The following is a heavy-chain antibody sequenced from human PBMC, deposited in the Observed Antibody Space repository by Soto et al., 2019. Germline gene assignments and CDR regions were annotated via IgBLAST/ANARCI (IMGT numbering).Heavy chain of an antibody. J-gene: IGHJ6*03. CDR3: ARVRTTLDFYYYYMDV. CDR1: GGSIHNHY. D-gene: IGHD2-2*01. CDR2: IYYTGST. Sequence: PSETLSLTCTVSGGSIHNHYWSWVRQPPGKGLEWIGYIYYTGSTNYNPSLKSRLTISVDTSKTQFSLKLSSVTAADTAVYYCARVRTTLDFYYYYMDVWGIGTTVTVSS. V-gene: IGHV4-59*08.